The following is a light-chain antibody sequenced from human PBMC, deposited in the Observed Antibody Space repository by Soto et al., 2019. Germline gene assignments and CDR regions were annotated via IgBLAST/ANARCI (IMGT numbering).Light chain of an antibody. Sequence: EIVLTQSPGTLSLSPVERATLSCRASQSFTSTSLAWYQQKPGQAPRLLIYDASNRATGIPARFSGSGSGTDFTLTISSLEPEDFAVYYCQQRSNWPRGTFGQGTKVDIK. CDR2: DAS. CDR3: QQRSNWPRGT. CDR1: QSFTSTS. V-gene: IGKV3-11*01. J-gene: IGKJ1*01.